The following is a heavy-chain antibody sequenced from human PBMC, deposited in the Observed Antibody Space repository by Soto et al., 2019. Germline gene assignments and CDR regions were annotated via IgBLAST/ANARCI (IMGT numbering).Heavy chain of an antibody. CDR2: IYYSGST. D-gene: IGHD3-10*01. CDR3: ARLSPVSGSYYNAHALDV. J-gene: IGHJ6*04. V-gene: IGHV4-39*01. Sequence: QLQLQESGPGLVKPSETLSLTCTVSGGSISSSSYYWGWIRQPPGKGLEWIGSIYYSGSTYYNPSLQRRVTISVDTSKSQVSLKLSSVTAADTAVYYCARLSPVSGSYYNAHALDVWGKGTTVTVSS. CDR1: GGSISSSSYY.